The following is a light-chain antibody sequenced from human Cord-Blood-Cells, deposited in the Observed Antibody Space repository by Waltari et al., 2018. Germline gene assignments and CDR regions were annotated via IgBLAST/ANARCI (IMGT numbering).Light chain of an antibody. CDR3: CSYAGSSTYVV. Sequence: QSALTQPASVSGSPGQSITISCTGTSSDVGSYNLVSWYQQHPGKAPKLMFYEGSKRPSGFSNRFSGSKSGNTASLTISGLQAEDEADYYCCSYAGSSTYVVFGGGTKLTVL. CDR1: SSDVGSYNL. CDR2: EGS. V-gene: IGLV2-23*01. J-gene: IGLJ2*01.